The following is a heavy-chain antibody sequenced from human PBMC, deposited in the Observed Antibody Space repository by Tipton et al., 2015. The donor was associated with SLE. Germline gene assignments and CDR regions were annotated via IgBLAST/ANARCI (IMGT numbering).Heavy chain of an antibody. D-gene: IGHD2-2*01. CDR1: GGSFSGYY. V-gene: IGHV4-34*01. J-gene: IGHJ4*02. CDR2: INHSGGT. Sequence: GLVKPSETLSLTCAVYGGSFSGYYWSWIRQPPGKGLEWIGEINHSGGTNYNPSLKSRVTISVDTSKNQFSLKLSSVTAADTAVYYCARDSVGYCSSTSCSDYGGIDYWGQGTLVTVSS. CDR3: ARDSVGYCSSTSCSDYGGIDY.